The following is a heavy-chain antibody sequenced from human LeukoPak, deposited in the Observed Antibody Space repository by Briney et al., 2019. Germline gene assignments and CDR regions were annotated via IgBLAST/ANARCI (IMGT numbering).Heavy chain of an antibody. CDR1: GFTFSSYG. D-gene: IGHD3-3*01. V-gene: IGHV3-30*18. Sequence: GGSLRLSCAASGFTFSSYGMHWVRQAPGKGLEWVAVISYDGSNKYYADSVKGRFTISRDNSKNTLYLQMNSLRAEDTAVYYCAKTPRYDFWSGYSFQFDYWGQGTLVTVSS. CDR2: ISYDGSNK. CDR3: AKTPRYDFWSGYSFQFDY. J-gene: IGHJ4*02.